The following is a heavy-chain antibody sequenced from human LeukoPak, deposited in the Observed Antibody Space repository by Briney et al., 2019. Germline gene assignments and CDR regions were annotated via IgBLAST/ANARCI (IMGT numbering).Heavy chain of an antibody. CDR1: GFSFSNAW. Sequence: GGSLRLSCAASGFSFSNAWMSWVRQAPGKGLEWVGRIKSKTDGGTTDYAAPVKGRFTISRDDSKNTLYLQMNSLKTEVTAVYYCTTGRYSYGYDYWGQGTLVTVSS. CDR3: TTGRYSYGYDY. CDR2: IKSKTDGGTT. V-gene: IGHV3-15*01. D-gene: IGHD5-18*01. J-gene: IGHJ4*02.